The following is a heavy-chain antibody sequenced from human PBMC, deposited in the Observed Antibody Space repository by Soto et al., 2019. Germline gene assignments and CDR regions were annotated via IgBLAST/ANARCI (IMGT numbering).Heavy chain of an antibody. CDR1: GGSISSSSYY. V-gene: IGHV4-39*01. Sequence: SETLSLTCTVSGGSISSSSYYWGWIRQPPGKGLEWIGSIYYSGSTYYNPSLKSRVTISVDTSKNQFSLKLSSVTAADTAVYYCARLKDGYNSWYFDLWGRGTLVTVSS. CDR3: ARLKDGYNSWYFDL. D-gene: IGHD5-12*01. CDR2: IYYSGST. J-gene: IGHJ2*01.